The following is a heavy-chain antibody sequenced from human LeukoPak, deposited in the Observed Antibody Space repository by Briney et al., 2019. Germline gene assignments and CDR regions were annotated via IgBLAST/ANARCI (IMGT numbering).Heavy chain of an antibody. V-gene: IGHV1-18*01. CDR3: ARETYHDILTGYYIGAFDI. Sequence: ASVKVSCKASGYTFTSYGISWVRHAPGQGLEWMGWISAYNGNTNYAQKLQGRVTMTTDTSTSTAYMELRSLRSDDTAVYFCARETYHDILTGYYIGAFDIWGKGRKVTVSS. D-gene: IGHD3-9*01. CDR2: ISAYNGNT. CDR1: GYTFTSYG. J-gene: IGHJ3*02.